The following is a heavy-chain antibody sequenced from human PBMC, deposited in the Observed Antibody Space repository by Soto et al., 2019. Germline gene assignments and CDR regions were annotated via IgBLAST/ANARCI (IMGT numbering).Heavy chain of an antibody. CDR1: GYSFTSYW. J-gene: IGHJ6*03. V-gene: IGHV5-51*01. Sequence: PGESLKISCKGSGYSFTSYWIGWVRQMPGKGLEWMGIIYPGDSDTRYSPSFQGQVTISADKSISTAYLQWSSLKASDTAMYYCARRRQLGKYYYYYYYMDVWGKGTTVTVSS. CDR2: IYPGDSDT. D-gene: IGHD6-6*01. CDR3: ARRRQLGKYYYYYYYMDV.